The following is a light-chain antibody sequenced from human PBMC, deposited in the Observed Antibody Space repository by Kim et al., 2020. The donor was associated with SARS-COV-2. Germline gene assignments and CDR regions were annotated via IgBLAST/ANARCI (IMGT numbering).Light chain of an antibody. Sequence: DVQMTQSPSTLSASVGDRITLTCRASQSIGNWLAWYQQKPGKAPKLLIYDASGLESGVPSRFSGSASGTEFTLTISSLQPDDFATYYCQQYSTYSSTFGQGTKLEI. V-gene: IGKV1-5*01. CDR1: QSIGNW. J-gene: IGKJ2*01. CDR3: QQYSTYSST. CDR2: DAS.